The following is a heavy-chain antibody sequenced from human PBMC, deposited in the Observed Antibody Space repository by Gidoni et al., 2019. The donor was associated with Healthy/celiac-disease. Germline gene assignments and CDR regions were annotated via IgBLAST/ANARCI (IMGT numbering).Heavy chain of an antibody. CDR3: ARPRSPMVRGVPFDY. V-gene: IGHV4-34*01. D-gene: IGHD3-10*01. J-gene: IGHJ4*02. CDR2: INHSGST. CDR1: GASFSGYY. Sequence: QVQLQQWGAGLLKPSETLSLTCAVYGASFSGYYWSWIRQPPGKGLEWIGEINHSGSTNYNPSLKSRVTISVDTSKNQFSLKLSSVTAADTAVYYCARPRSPMVRGVPFDYWGQGTLVTVSS.